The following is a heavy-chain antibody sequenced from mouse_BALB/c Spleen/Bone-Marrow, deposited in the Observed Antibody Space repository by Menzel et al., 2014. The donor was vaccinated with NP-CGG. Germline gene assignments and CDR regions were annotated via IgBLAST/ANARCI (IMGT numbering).Heavy chain of an antibody. CDR3: ASYYYGRSSFAC. CDR2: IDPANGNT. Sequence: VQLPHSGAELVKPGASVKLSCTASGFNIKDTYIHWVKQRPEQGPEWIGRIDPANGNTKYDPKFQGKATITTDTSSNTAYLQLSSLTSEDTAVYYCASYYYGRSSFACWGQGTLVTVSA. J-gene: IGHJ3*01. V-gene: IGHV14-3*02. CDR1: GFNIKDTY. D-gene: IGHD1-1*01.